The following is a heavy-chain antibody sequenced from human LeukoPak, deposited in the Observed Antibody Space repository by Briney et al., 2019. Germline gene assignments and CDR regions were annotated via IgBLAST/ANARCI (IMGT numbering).Heavy chain of an antibody. Sequence: GASVKVSCKASGFTFTNYGFTWVRQAPGQGLEWMGWISAYNGDTNYAQKLQGRVTMTTGTSTGTAYMELRSLRSDDTAVYYCARIAERQLAYYFDYWGQGTLVTVSS. V-gene: IGHV1-18*01. CDR2: ISAYNGDT. J-gene: IGHJ4*02. D-gene: IGHD6-13*01. CDR1: GFTFTNYG. CDR3: ARIAERQLAYYFDY.